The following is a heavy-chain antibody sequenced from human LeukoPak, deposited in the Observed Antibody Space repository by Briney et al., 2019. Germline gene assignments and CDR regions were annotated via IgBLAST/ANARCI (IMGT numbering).Heavy chain of an antibody. CDR3: AREPNYGSGSYYMSFEVGAFDI. J-gene: IGHJ3*02. Sequence: PSETLSLTCTVSGGSISSGSYYWSWIRQPAGQGLEWIGRIYTSGSTNYNPSLKSRVTMSVDTSKNQFSLKLSSATAADTAVYYCAREPNYGSGSYYMSFEVGAFDIWGQGTMVTVSS. D-gene: IGHD3-10*01. CDR2: IYTSGST. V-gene: IGHV4-61*02. CDR1: GGSISSGSYY.